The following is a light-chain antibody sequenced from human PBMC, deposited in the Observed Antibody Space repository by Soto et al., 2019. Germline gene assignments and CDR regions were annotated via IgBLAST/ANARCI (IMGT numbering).Light chain of an antibody. CDR3: SSYAGSGTFV. Sequence: QAVLTQPASVSGSPGQSITISCTGTSTDVGRYNLVSWYQHHPGKAPKLMIYEGTERPSGVSNRFAASKSANTASLTISGLQAEDEAHYHCSSYAGSGTFVFGGGTKLTVL. J-gene: IGLJ2*01. CDR1: STDVGRYNL. CDR2: EGT. V-gene: IGLV2-23*01.